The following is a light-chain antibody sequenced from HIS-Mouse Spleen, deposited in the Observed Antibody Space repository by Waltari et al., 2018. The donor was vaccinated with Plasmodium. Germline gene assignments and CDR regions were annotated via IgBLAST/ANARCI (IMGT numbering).Light chain of an antibody. V-gene: IGLV2-23*03. CDR2: EGS. CDR3: CSYAGSSTFV. Sequence: QSALTQPASESGSPGQSITISCTGTSSDVGSYNLVSWYQQHPGKAPKLMIYEGSKRPSGVSKRFSGSKSGNTASLTISGLQAEDEADYYCCSYAGSSTFVFGGGTKLTVL. CDR1: SSDVGSYNL. J-gene: IGLJ3*02.